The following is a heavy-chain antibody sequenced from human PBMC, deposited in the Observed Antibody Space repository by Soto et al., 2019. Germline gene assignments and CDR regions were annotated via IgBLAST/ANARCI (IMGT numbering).Heavy chain of an antibody. Sequence: SGPTLVNPTETLTLTCTASGFSLSNARMGVSWIRQPPGKALEWLAHIFSNDEKSYSTSLKSRLTISKDTSKSQVVLTMTNMDPVDTATYYCARHGRGVGARPLDYWGQGTLVTVSS. CDR3: ARHGRGVGARPLDY. CDR2: IFSNDEK. J-gene: IGHJ4*02. CDR1: GFSLSNARMG. D-gene: IGHD1-26*01. V-gene: IGHV2-26*01.